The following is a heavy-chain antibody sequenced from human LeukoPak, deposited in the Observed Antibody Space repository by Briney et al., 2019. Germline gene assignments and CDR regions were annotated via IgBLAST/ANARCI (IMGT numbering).Heavy chain of an antibody. D-gene: IGHD2-2*01. Sequence: SETLSLTCTVSGGSISSGDYYWSWIRQPPGKGLEWIGHIYYSGNTYYNPSLKSRLSISVDTSKNHFSLKLRSVTDADTAVYYCALARGVVAAAPHDTFVIWGQGTVVTVSS. J-gene: IGHJ3*02. CDR2: IYYSGNT. V-gene: IGHV4-30-4*08. CDR3: ALARGVVAAAPHDTFVI. CDR1: GGSISSGDYY.